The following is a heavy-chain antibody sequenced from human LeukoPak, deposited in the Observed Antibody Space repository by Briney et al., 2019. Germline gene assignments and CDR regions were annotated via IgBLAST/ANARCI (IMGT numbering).Heavy chain of an antibody. Sequence: SETLSLTCTVSGGSLTGYFWSWIRQPPGKGLEWVGYVFYEGNTNYNPSLKSRVTTSVDTSKNQFSLRLDSVTAADTAVYYCASPITMVRGRAFDIWGQGTMVTVSS. D-gene: IGHD3-10*01. CDR2: VFYEGNT. V-gene: IGHV4-59*08. CDR3: ASPITMVRGRAFDI. J-gene: IGHJ3*02. CDR1: GGSLTGYF.